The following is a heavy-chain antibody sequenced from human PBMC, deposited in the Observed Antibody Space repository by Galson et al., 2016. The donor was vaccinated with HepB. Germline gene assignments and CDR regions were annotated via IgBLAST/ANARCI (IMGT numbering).Heavy chain of an antibody. CDR1: GFTFSSHG. CDR3: AQGRWSSSSTWYESFGH. D-gene: IGHD6-13*01. Sequence: SLRLSCAASGFTFSSHGMHWVRQAPGKGLEWVAVISSDGSTTYYADSVKGRFTISRDNSKNTLYLQMNSLRAADTAVYYCAQGRWSSSSTWYESFGHWGHGIQVTVSS. V-gene: IGHV3-30*18. J-gene: IGHJ4*01. CDR2: ISSDGSTT.